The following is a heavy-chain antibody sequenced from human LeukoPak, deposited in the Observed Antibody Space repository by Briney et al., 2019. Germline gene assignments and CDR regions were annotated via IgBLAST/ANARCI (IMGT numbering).Heavy chain of an antibody. CDR3: AREPPSGLTYAFDI. CDR1: GGSISTSNYY. Sequence: SETLSLTCTVSGGSISTSNYYWGWIRQPPGKGLEWIGNIFYSGSTYYSPSLKSRVTISLDTSRNQFSLKLTSVTAADTAVYYCAREPPSGLTYAFDIWGQGTMVTVSS. V-gene: IGHV4-39*07. J-gene: IGHJ3*02. D-gene: IGHD3-22*01. CDR2: IFYSGST.